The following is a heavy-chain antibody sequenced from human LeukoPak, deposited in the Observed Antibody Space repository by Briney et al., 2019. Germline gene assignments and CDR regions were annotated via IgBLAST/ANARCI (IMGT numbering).Heavy chain of an antibody. Sequence: GRSLRPSCAASGFTFSSYGMHWVRQAPGKGLEWVAVISYDGSNKYYADSVKGRFTISRDNSKNTLYLQMNSLRAEDTAVYYCAKDLTVVPAAMRYDAFDIWGQGTMVTVSS. CDR1: GFTFSSYG. CDR2: ISYDGSNK. J-gene: IGHJ3*02. CDR3: AKDLTVVPAAMRYDAFDI. D-gene: IGHD2-2*01. V-gene: IGHV3-30*18.